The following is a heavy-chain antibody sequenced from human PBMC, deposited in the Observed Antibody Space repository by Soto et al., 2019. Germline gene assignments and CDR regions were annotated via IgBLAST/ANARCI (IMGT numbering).Heavy chain of an antibody. D-gene: IGHD5-12*01. Sequence: PSETLSLTCTVSGGSISSGGYYWNWVRQAPGKGLEWVSSISSSSSYIYYADSVKGRFTISRDNAKNSLYLQMNSLRAEDTAVYYCASLGGYNPRDAFDIWGQGTMVTVSS. J-gene: IGHJ3*02. V-gene: IGHV3-21*01. CDR3: ASLGGYNPRDAFDI. CDR2: ISSSSSYI. CDR1: GGSISSGGYY.